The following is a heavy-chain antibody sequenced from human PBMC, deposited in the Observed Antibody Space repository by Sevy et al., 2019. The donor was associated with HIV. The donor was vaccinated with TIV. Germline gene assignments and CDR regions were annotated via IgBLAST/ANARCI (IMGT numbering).Heavy chain of an antibody. Sequence: GGSLRLSCAASGFTFSSYAMNWVRQAPGKGLEWVSAISHSGGSTYYADSVKGRFTISRDKSKNTLYLQMNSLRAEDTAVYYCAKGTLVVPAVIYYYYGMDVWGQGTTVTVSS. D-gene: IGHD2-2*02. CDR2: ISHSGGST. CDR1: GFTFSSYA. CDR3: AKGTLVVPAVIYYYYGMDV. J-gene: IGHJ6*02. V-gene: IGHV3-23*01.